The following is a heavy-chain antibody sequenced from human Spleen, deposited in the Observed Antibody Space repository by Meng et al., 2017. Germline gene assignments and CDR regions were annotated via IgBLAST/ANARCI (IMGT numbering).Heavy chain of an antibody. CDR2: IYPGGTT. CDR3: AKGYGWYDS. J-gene: IGHJ5*01. D-gene: IGHD3-10*01. V-gene: IGHV4-34*02. CDR1: GGSLSGYY. Sequence: VQLQQWGGTSLKPSETLSLTCSVSGGSLSGYYWNWIRQPPGKGLEWIGEIYPGGTTTYNPSLKSRVTISADTSKNQFSLKLTSVTAADTAVYFCAKGYGWYDSWGQGTLVSLL.